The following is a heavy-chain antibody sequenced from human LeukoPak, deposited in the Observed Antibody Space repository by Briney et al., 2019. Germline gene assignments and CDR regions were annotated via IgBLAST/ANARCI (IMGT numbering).Heavy chain of an antibody. CDR1: GFTFSSYS. CDR3: AREGGLDY. D-gene: IGHD3-16*01. Sequence: GGSLRLSCAASGFTFSSYSMNWVRQAPGKGREWVSYISGSISTIYYADYVKGRFTIYRDNAKNSMYLKMNSLRAEDTVVYSCAREGGLDYWGQGTLVTVSS. V-gene: IGHV3-48*01. CDR2: ISGSISTI. J-gene: IGHJ4*02.